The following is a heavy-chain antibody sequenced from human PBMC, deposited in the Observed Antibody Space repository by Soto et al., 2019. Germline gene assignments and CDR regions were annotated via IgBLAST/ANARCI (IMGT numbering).Heavy chain of an antibody. J-gene: IGHJ4*02. CDR2: ISGSVSGGNT. D-gene: IGHD6-13*01. CDR3: AKGQYSSSKSCHDS. V-gene: IGHV3-23*01. Sequence: EVQLLESGGGLVQSGGSLRLSCAASGLTLSSYAMNWVRQAPGKGLEWVSVISGSVSGGNTYYADSVKGRFSISRDNSKNTLYLQMNSLRAEDTAVYYCAKGQYSSSKSCHDSWGQGTLVTVSS. CDR1: GLTLSSYA.